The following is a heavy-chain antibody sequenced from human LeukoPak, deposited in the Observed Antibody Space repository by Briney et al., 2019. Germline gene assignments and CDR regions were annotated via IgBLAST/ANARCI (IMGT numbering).Heavy chain of an antibody. CDR3: ATSGSYLEYYFDY. Sequence: GGSLRLSCAASGFTFSSYSMNWVRQAPGKGLEWVSSISSSSSYIYYADSVKGRFTISRDNAKNSLYLQMNSLRAEDTAVYYCATSGSYLEYYFDYWGQGTLVTVSS. D-gene: IGHD1-26*01. CDR1: GFTFSSYS. J-gene: IGHJ4*02. V-gene: IGHV3-21*01. CDR2: ISSSSSYI.